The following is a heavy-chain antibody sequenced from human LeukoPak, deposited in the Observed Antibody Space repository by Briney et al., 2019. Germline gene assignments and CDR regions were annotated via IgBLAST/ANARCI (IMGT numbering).Heavy chain of an antibody. CDR2: ISYDGSNK. V-gene: IGHV3-30-3*01. CDR1: GFTFSSYA. CDR3: ARDTEKAGSYYVFDY. J-gene: IGHJ4*02. D-gene: IGHD1-26*01. Sequence: GRSLRLSCAASGFTFSSYAMHWVRQAPGKGLEWVAVISYDGSNKYYADSVKGRFTISRDNSKNTLYLQMNSLRAEDTAVYYCARDTEKAGSYYVFDYWGQGTLVTVSS.